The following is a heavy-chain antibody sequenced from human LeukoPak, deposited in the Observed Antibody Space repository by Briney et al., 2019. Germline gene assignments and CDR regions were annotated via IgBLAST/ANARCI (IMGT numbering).Heavy chain of an antibody. CDR1: GGSISSYY. V-gene: IGHV4-59*08. D-gene: IGHD6-19*01. CDR3: ASHPSSGWSSLYSFDY. Sequence: SETLSLTCTVSGGSISSYYWSWIRQPPGKGLEWIGYIYYSGSTNYNPSLKSRVTISVDTSKNQFSLKLSSVTAADTAVYYCASHPSSGWSSLYSFDYWGQGTLVTVSS. J-gene: IGHJ4*02. CDR2: IYYSGST.